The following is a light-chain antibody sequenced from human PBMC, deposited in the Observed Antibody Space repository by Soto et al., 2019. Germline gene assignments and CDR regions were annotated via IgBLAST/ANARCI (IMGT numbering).Light chain of an antibody. CDR2: DAS. V-gene: IGKV3-11*01. J-gene: IGKJ1*01. Sequence: EIVLTQSPATLSLSPGARAPLSCRASQTIGSNLAWYQQKPGQPPRLLIYDASTRAAGIPARFSASGTGTDLTLTISDVQPEDFAVYYCHQRQSWPRTFGQGTKVDI. CDR3: HQRQSWPRT. CDR1: QTIGSN.